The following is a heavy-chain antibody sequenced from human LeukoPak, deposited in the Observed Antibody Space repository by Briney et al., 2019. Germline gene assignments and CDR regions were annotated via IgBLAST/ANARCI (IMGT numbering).Heavy chain of an antibody. Sequence: GGSLRLSCAASGFSLSENWMHWVRQTPGQGLVWVSRIDEFGRATFYADSVKGRFTISRDDATNTVYLQMNSLRADDTAIYFCTRDLVLGSGSYGHWGQGTLVTVSA. D-gene: IGHD3-10*01. V-gene: IGHV3-74*01. CDR2: IDEFGRAT. CDR1: GFSLSENW. CDR3: TRDLVLGSGSYGH. J-gene: IGHJ1*01.